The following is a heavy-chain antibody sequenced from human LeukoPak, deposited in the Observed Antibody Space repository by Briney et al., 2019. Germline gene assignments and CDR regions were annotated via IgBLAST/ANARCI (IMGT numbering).Heavy chain of an antibody. CDR3: ARTRGVELQDYFDY. D-gene: IGHD1-26*01. CDR1: GYTFTGYY. J-gene: IGHJ4*02. Sequence: ASVNVSCKASGYTFTGYYMHWVRQAPGQGLEWMGWINPNSGGTNYAQKFQGRVTMTRDTSISTAYMELSRLRSDDTAVYYCARTRGVELQDYFDYWGQGTLVTVSS. V-gene: IGHV1-2*02. CDR2: INPNSGGT.